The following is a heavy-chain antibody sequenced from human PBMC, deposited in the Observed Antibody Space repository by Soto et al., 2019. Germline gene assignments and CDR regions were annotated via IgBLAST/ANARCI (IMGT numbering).Heavy chain of an antibody. D-gene: IGHD6-13*01. V-gene: IGHV4-31*03. Sequence: SETLSLTCTVSGGSISSGGYYWSWIRQHPGKGLEWIGYIYYSGSTYYNPSLKSRVTISVDTSKNQFSLKLSSVTAADTAVYYCARDQYSSSRHQGYYGMDVWGQGTKVTVYS. J-gene: IGHJ6*02. CDR1: GGSISSGGYY. CDR2: IYYSGST. CDR3: ARDQYSSSRHQGYYGMDV.